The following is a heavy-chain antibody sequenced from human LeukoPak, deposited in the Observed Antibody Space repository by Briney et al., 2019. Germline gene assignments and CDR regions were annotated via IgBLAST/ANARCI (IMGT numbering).Heavy chain of an antibody. CDR1: GFTFSSYA. V-gene: IGHV3-30*04. Sequence: PGGSLRLSCAASGFTFSSYAMHWVRQAPGKGLEWVAVISYDGSNKYYAGSVKGRFTISRDNSKNTLYLQMNSLRAEDTAVYYCVRDYRPYSSSWYDAFDIWGQGTMVTVSS. CDR3: VRDYRPYSSSWYDAFDI. D-gene: IGHD6-13*01. J-gene: IGHJ3*02. CDR2: ISYDGSNK.